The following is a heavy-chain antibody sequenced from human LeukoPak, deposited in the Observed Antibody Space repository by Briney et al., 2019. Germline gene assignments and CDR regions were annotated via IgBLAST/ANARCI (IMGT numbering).Heavy chain of an antibody. D-gene: IGHD6-13*01. Sequence: PSETLSLTCTVSGGSISGYYWSWIRQPAGKGLGWIGRIYTSGSTNYNPSLKSRVTISVDTSKNQFSLKLSSVTAADTAVYYCASDKDPTAAGSNFDYWGQGTLVTVSS. J-gene: IGHJ4*02. CDR1: GGSISGYY. V-gene: IGHV4-4*07. CDR2: IYTSGST. CDR3: ASDKDPTAAGSNFDY.